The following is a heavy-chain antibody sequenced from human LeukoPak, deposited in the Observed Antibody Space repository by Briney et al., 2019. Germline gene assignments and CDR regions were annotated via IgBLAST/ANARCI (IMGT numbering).Heavy chain of an antibody. Sequence: PSETLSLTCTVSGGSISGYYWSWIWQPPGKGLEWIGHISYSGSTNHNPSLKSRVSISVDTSKNQFSLNLNSVTAADTAVFYCARYGSGWSFDYWGQGTLVTVSS. D-gene: IGHD6-19*01. CDR3: ARYGSGWSFDY. J-gene: IGHJ4*02. CDR2: ISYSGST. CDR1: GGSISGYY. V-gene: IGHV4-59*08.